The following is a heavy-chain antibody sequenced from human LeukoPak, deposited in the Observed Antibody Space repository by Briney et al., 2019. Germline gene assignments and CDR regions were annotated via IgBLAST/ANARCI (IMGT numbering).Heavy chain of an antibody. D-gene: IGHD2-15*01. CDR1: GGSISSGGYY. V-gene: IGHV4-30-2*01. J-gene: IGHJ5*02. CDR2: IYHSGST. CDR3: ASRRRGYCSGGSCWWFDP. Sequence: SQTLSLTCTVSGGSISSGGYYWSWIRQPPGKGLEWIGYIYHSGSTYYNPSLKSRVTISVDKSKNQFSLKLSSVTAADTAVYYCASRRRGYCSGGSCWWFDPWGQGTLVTVSS.